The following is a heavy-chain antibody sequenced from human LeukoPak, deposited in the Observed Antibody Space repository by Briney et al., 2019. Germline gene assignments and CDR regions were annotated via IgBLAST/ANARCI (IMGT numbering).Heavy chain of an antibody. Sequence: GGTLRLSCAASGFTFNTYGMSWVRQAPGKGLEWVSAISDSGGSTYYAASVKGRFTISRDNSKNTLYLQMNSLRAEDTAVFYCAKTYFYDSSGYLDYWGQGTLVTVSS. CDR3: AKTYFYDSSGYLDY. CDR2: ISDSGGST. V-gene: IGHV3-23*01. CDR1: GFTFNTYG. J-gene: IGHJ4*02. D-gene: IGHD3-22*01.